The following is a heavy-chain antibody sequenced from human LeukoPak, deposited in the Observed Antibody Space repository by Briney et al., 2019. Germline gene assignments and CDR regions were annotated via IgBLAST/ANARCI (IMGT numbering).Heavy chain of an antibody. Sequence: SETLSLTCTVSGGSISSYYWSWIRQPAGKGLEWIGRIYTSGSTNYNPSLKRRVTISVDKSKNQFSLKLSSVTAADTAVYYCARDLGYYDFWSGYYTGSGTNWYFDLWGRGTLVTVSS. CDR1: GGSISSYY. D-gene: IGHD3-3*01. CDR2: IYTSGST. J-gene: IGHJ2*01. V-gene: IGHV4-4*07. CDR3: ARDLGYYDFWSGYYTGSGTNWYFDL.